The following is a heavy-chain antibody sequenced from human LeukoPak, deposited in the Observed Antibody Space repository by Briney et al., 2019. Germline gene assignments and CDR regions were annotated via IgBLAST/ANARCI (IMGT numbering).Heavy chain of an antibody. CDR2: ITPATDNI. J-gene: IGHJ4*02. CDR1: GFTYGDHA. CDR3: ARLAGPRPGTYYFDF. D-gene: IGHD6-19*01. Sequence: GGSLRLSCAASGFTYGDHAMEWVGQSVGSVLDLVSSITPATDNIYYTPSVEGRFTISRDNAKHSLYLQMNNLRADDTAVYYCARLAGPRPGTYYFDFWGQGVQVTVSS. V-gene: IGHV3-21*01.